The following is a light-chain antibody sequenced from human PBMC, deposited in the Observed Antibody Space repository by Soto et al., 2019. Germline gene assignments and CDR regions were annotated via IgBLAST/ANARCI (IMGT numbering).Light chain of an antibody. CDR3: QQRSNGPQT. V-gene: IGKV3-11*01. J-gene: IGKJ1*01. CDR2: DAS. CDR1: QSVSSY. Sequence: EIVLTQSPATLSLSPGERATLSCRASQSVSSYLAWYQQKPGQAPRLLIYDASNRATGIPARFSGSGSGTDFTLTISSLEPEDFSGYYCQQRSNGPQTFGQGTKVDIK.